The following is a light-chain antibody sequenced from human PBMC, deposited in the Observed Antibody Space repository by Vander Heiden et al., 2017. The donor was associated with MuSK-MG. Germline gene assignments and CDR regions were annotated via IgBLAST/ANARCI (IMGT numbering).Light chain of an antibody. J-gene: IGLJ2*01. V-gene: IGLV2-23*02. CDR1: SSDVGSYNL. Sequence: QSAVTKPASVSGSRGQSNTISCTGTSSDVGSYNLVSWYQQHPGKAPKLRIYDVSKRPSWVSNRFSFSTSGNTDSLIISALQAEDEADYDCGSYEDSSTFPPVFGGGTKLTVL. CDR2: DVS. CDR3: GSYEDSSTFPPV.